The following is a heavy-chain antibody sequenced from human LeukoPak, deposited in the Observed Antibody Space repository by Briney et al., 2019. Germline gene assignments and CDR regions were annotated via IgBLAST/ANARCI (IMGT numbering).Heavy chain of an antibody. Sequence: PGGSLRLSCAASGFLVNTNYMTWVRQAPGRGLEWVSFIYADGNTYYADSVKGRFTISRDNSKNTLYLQMNNLRAEDTALYFCAKGQRGFDIWGQGTMVIVTS. CDR3: AKGQRGFDI. CDR2: IYADGNT. V-gene: IGHV3-53*01. D-gene: IGHD6-25*01. J-gene: IGHJ3*02. CDR1: GFLVNTNY.